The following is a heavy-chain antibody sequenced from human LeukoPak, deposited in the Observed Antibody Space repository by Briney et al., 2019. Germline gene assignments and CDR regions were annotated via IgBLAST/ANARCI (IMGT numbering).Heavy chain of an antibody. Sequence: VSVKVSCKASGYTFTSYYMHWVRQAPGQGLEWMGIINPSGGSTNYAQKFQGRVTMTRDMSTSTVYMELSSLRSEDTAVYYCARDGVAGVYYFDYWGQGTLVTVSS. V-gene: IGHV1-46*01. D-gene: IGHD6-19*01. CDR1: GYTFTSYY. CDR3: ARDGVAGVYYFDY. J-gene: IGHJ4*02. CDR2: INPSGGST.